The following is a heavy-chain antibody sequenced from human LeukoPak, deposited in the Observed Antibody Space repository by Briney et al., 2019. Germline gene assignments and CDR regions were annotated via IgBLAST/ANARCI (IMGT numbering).Heavy chain of an antibody. CDR1: GFMFSSNW. V-gene: IGHV3-48*04. CDR2: ISSSGSTI. D-gene: IGHD5-12*01. CDR3: ARDFARLVAGMDV. Sequence: GGSLRLSCAASGFMFSSNWMSWVRLAPGKGLEWVSYISSSGSTIYYADSVKGRFTISRDNAKNSLYLQMNSLRAEDTAVYYCARDFARLVAGMDVWGQGTTVTVSS. J-gene: IGHJ6*02.